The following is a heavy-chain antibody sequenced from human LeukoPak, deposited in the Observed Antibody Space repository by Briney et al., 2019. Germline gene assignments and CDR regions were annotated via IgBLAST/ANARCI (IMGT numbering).Heavy chain of an antibody. V-gene: IGHV3-15*01. CDR3: TTSGSYKQFDY. Sequence: GGSLRLSCVASGFSFSNAWMSWVRQAPGKGLEWVGRIKSKTDGGTTDYAAPVRGRFTISRDDSKNTLYLQMNSLKIEDTAVYYCTTSGSYKQFDYWGQGTLVTVSS. CDR2: IKSKTDGGTT. D-gene: IGHD1-26*01. CDR1: GFSFSNAW. J-gene: IGHJ4*02.